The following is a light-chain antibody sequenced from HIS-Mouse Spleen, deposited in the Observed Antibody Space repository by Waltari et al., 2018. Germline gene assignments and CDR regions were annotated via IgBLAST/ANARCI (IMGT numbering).Light chain of an antibody. CDR2: EGS. CDR1: SRDVGIYNL. CDR3: CSYAGSSTWV. Sequence: QSALTQPAPVSGSPGQSITISCPGTSRDVGIYNLVFWYQQHPGKAPKLMIYEGSKRPSGVSNRFSGSKSGNTASLTISGLQAEDEADYYCCSYAGSSTWVFGGGTKLTVL. V-gene: IGLV2-23*01. J-gene: IGLJ3*02.